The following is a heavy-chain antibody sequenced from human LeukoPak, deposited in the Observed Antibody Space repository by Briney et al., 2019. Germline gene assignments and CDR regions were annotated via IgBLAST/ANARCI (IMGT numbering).Heavy chain of an antibody. CDR3: ARYRAMALSYYFDY. CDR2: INPNSGGT. Sequence: AAVTVSCKASGYTFTFYYMHWVRQAPGQGLEWMGWINPNSGGTNYAQKFQGRGTMTRDTSISTASMELSRLRSDDATVYYCARYRAMALSYYFDYWGQGTLVTVSS. V-gene: IGHV1-2*02. CDR1: GYTFTFYY. D-gene: IGHD5-24*01. J-gene: IGHJ4*02.